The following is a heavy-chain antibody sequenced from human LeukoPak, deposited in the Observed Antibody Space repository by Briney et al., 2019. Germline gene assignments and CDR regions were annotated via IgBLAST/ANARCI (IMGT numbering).Heavy chain of an antibody. J-gene: IGHJ5*02. CDR1: GGSISSYY. CDR3: ARASYYYSSGSYWFDP. Sequence: SETLSPTCTVSGGSISSYYWSWIRQPPGKGLEWIGYIYYSGSTNYNPSLKSRVTISVDTSKNQFSLKLSSVTAADTAVYYCARASYYYSSGSYWFDPWGQGTLVTVSS. D-gene: IGHD3-10*01. CDR2: IYYSGST. V-gene: IGHV4-59*08.